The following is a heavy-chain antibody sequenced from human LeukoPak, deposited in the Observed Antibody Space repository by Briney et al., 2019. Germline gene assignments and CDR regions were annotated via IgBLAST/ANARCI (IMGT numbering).Heavy chain of an antibody. CDR2: IYSGGST. Sequence: PGGSPRLSCAASGFIVSSNYMSWVRQAPGKGLEWVSVIYSGGSTNYADSVKGRFTISRDNSKNTLYLQMNSLRAEDTAVYYCARGVSGRYFDYWGQGTLVTVSS. J-gene: IGHJ4*02. CDR3: ARGVSGRYFDY. CDR1: GFIVSSNY. D-gene: IGHD1-26*01. V-gene: IGHV3-53*01.